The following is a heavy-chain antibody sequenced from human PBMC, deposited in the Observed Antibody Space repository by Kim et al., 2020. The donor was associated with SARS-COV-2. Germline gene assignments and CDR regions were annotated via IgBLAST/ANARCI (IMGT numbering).Heavy chain of an antibody. Sequence: GGSLRLSCAASGFTFSSYAMHWVRQAPGKGLEWVAVISYDGSNKYYADSVKGRFTISRDNSKNTLYLQMNSLRAEDTAVYYCARDQRPPGGRGAGDAFDIWGQGTMVTVSS. V-gene: IGHV3-30-3*01. CDR1: GFTFSSYA. J-gene: IGHJ3*02. D-gene: IGHD1-26*01. CDR2: ISYDGSNK. CDR3: ARDQRPPGGRGAGDAFDI.